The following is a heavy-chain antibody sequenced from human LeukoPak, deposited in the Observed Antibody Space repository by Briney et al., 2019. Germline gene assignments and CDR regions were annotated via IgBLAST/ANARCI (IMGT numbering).Heavy chain of an antibody. Sequence: SQTLYLTCAVSGVSITSDTYYWSWIRQPPGKGLEWIGYILHSGSTYHNPSLKSRVTISIDTSKSQFSLKLSSVTAADTAVYFCARTRDFWSAYFDYWGQGTLVTVSS. CDR1: GVSITSDTYY. J-gene: IGHJ4*02. V-gene: IGHV4-30-2*01. D-gene: IGHD3-3*01. CDR2: ILHSGST. CDR3: ARTRDFWSAYFDY.